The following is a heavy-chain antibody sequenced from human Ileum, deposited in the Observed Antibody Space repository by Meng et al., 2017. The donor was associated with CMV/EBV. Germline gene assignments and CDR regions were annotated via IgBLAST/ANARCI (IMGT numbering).Heavy chain of an antibody. Sequence: SGFTFSSNWMHWVRQGPGKGLVWVSRISSDGTTTGYADSVKGRFTIARDNAKNALYLEMSSLRAEDTAVYYCASRKADNLYYYGMDVWGQGTTVTVSS. D-gene: IGHD1-14*01. CDR2: ISSDGTTT. CDR3: ASRKADNLYYYGMDV. CDR1: GFTFSSNW. J-gene: IGHJ6*02. V-gene: IGHV3-74*01.